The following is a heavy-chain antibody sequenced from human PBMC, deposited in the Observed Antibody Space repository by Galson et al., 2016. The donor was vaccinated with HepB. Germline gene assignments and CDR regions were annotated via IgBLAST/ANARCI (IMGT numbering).Heavy chain of an antibody. D-gene: IGHD6-25*01. CDR3: ARDRTSRAALDY. J-gene: IGHJ4*02. CDR1: GFTFRNHA. CDR2: ISSGGRDT. Sequence: SLRLSCAGSGFTFRNHAMNWIRQAPGKGLEYVSHISSGGRDTNYADSVKGRFTISRDNAKKSLYLQMNSLRAEDTAVYYCARDRTSRAALDYWGQGALVTVSS. V-gene: IGHV3-48*03.